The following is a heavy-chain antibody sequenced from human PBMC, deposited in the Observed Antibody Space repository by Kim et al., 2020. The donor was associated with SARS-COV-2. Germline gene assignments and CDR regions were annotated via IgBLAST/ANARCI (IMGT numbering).Heavy chain of an antibody. Sequence: SETLSLTCAVYGGSFSGYYWSWIRQPPGKGLEWIGEINHSGSTNYNPSLKSRVTISVDTSKNQFSLKLSSVAAADTAVYYCARRSSSWYYFDYWGQGTLVTVSS. D-gene: IGHD6-13*01. CDR3: ARRSSSWYYFDY. CDR2: INHSGST. J-gene: IGHJ4*02. V-gene: IGHV4-34*01. CDR1: GGSFSGYY.